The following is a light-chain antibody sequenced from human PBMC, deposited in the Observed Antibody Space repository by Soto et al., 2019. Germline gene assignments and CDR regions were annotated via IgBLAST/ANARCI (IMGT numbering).Light chain of an antibody. V-gene: IGLV2-14*01. J-gene: IGLJ1*01. Sequence: QSALTQPASVSGSPGQSVTISCTGACSDVGGNDYVSWYQQHPGKAPKLILYEVNNRPSGVSNHFSGSKSGNTASLIISGLQADDEADYYCSSYSTTSTLVFGSGTKLTVL. CDR2: EVN. CDR1: CSDVGGNDY. CDR3: SSYSTTSTLV.